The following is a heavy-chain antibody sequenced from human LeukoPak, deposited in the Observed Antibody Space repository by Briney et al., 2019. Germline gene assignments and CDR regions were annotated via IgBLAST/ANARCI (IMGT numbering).Heavy chain of an antibody. CDR1: GYTFTSYG. CDR3: ARDETAWLRFLEWSPLDP. D-gene: IGHD3-3*01. Sequence: ASVKVSCKASGYTFTSYGISWVRQAPGQGLEWMGWIGAYNGNTNYAQKLQGRVTMTTDTSTSTAYMELRSLRSDDTAVYYCARDETAWLRFLEWSPLDPWGQGTLVTVSS. V-gene: IGHV1-18*01. J-gene: IGHJ5*02. CDR2: IGAYNGNT.